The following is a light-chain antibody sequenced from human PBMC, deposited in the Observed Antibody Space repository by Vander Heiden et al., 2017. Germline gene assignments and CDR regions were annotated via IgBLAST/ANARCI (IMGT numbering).Light chain of an antibody. J-gene: IGKJ1*01. V-gene: IGKV1-39*01. CDR2: AAS. Sequence: DIQMNQSPSSLSASVGDRVTITCRASQSISSYLNWYQQKPGKAPKLLIYAASSFQSGVPSRFSGSGSGSDFTLTISRLQPEDIATYYCQQSYSTSWTFGPGTKVEIK. CDR1: QSISSY. CDR3: QQSYSTSWT.